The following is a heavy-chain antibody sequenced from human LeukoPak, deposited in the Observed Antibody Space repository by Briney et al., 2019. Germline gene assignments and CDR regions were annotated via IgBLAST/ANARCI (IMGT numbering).Heavy chain of an antibody. CDR3: ARDPETAGPH. CDR2: IYSCGGT. D-gene: IGHD1-14*01. J-gene: IGHJ1*01. V-gene: IGHV3-66*01. Sequence: GGSLRLSCAASGFTVSSNYMSWVRQAPGKGLEWVSVIYSCGGTYYADSVKGRFTISRDNSKNTLYLQMNSLRAEDTAVYYYARDPETAGPHWGQGTLVTVSS. CDR1: GFTVSSNY.